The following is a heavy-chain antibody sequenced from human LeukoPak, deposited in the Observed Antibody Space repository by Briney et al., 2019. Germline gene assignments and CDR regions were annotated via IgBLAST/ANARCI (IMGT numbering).Heavy chain of an antibody. Sequence: PGGSLRLSCAASGFTFSSYAMNWVPPAPGKGPEWVSTNSGDGGDTHYAHSVRGRFTISRANSKNTLFMQMTNLRAEDTAVYYCGKSGSRDWDYFEYWGQGTLVTASS. CDR2: NSGDGGDT. V-gene: IGHV3-23*01. CDR1: GFTFSSYA. J-gene: IGHJ4*02. D-gene: IGHD6-19*01. CDR3: GKSGSRDWDYFEY.